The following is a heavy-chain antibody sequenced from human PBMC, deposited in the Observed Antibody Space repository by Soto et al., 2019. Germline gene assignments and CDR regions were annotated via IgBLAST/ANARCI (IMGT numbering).Heavy chain of an antibody. D-gene: IGHD2-15*01. CDR2: ISGSGGST. CDR3: AKVGFPRVEEVVVAATIGPWFDP. J-gene: IGHJ5*02. CDR1: GFTFSSYA. V-gene: IGHV3-23*01. Sequence: GGSLRLSCAASGFTFSSYAMSWVRQAPGKGLEWVSAISGSGGSTYYADSVKGRFTISRDNSKNTLYLQMNSLRAEDTAVYYCAKVGFPRVEEVVVAATIGPWFDPWGQGTLVTVSS.